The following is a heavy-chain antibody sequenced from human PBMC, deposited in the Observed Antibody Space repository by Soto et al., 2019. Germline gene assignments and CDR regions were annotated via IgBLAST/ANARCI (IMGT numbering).Heavy chain of an antibody. V-gene: IGHV1-8*01. CDR1: GYSFTSLD. Sequence: SVKVSCKASGYSFTSLDINWVRQTAGQGLEWMGWMQPSTGRTGYAQKFQGRVTMTRDTSINTAYMELTTLTSDDTAFYYCARGVSAGVDYWGQGTLVSVSS. J-gene: IGHJ4*02. CDR3: ARGVSAGVDY. D-gene: IGHD1-26*01. CDR2: MQPSTGRT.